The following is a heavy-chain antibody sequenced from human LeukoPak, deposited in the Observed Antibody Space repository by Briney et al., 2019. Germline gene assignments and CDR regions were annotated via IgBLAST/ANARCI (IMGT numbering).Heavy chain of an antibody. CDR2: ISSNGGST. J-gene: IGHJ4*02. Sequence: GGSLRLSCAASGFXFSTYAIHWVRQAPGKGLEYVSAISSNGGSTYYANSVKGRFTISRDNSKNTLYLQMGSLRAEDMAVYYCARDNLPYCGGDCYRDYWGQGTLVTVSS. CDR1: GFXFSTYA. D-gene: IGHD2-21*02. V-gene: IGHV3-64*01. CDR3: ARDNLPYCGGDCYRDY.